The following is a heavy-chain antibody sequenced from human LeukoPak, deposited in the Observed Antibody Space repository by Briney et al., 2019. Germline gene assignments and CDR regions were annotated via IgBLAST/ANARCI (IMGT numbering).Heavy chain of an antibody. CDR2: ISSSGSTI. CDR3: ARDEGRGLYGDYPTYYYYYGMDV. Sequence: GGSLRLSCAASGFTFSSYEMNWVRQAPGKGLEWVSYISSSGSTIYYADSVKGRFTISRDNAKNSLYLQMNSLRAEDTAVYYCARDEGRGLYGDYPTYYYYYGMDVWGQGTTVTVSS. V-gene: IGHV3-48*03. D-gene: IGHD4-17*01. CDR1: GFTFSSYE. J-gene: IGHJ6*02.